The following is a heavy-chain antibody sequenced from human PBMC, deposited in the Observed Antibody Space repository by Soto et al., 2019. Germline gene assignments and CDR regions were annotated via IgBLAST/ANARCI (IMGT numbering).Heavy chain of an antibody. CDR2: FDPEDGET. J-gene: IGHJ4*02. CDR1: GYTLTGLS. V-gene: IGHV1-24*01. CDR3: GTDPIVGASLFDY. Sequence: ASVKVSCKVSGYTLTGLSMHWVRQAPGKGREWMGGFDPEDGETIYAQKFQGRVTMTEDTSTDTAYMELSSLRSEDTAVYYCGTDPIVGASLFDYWGQGTLVTVSS. D-gene: IGHD1-26*01.